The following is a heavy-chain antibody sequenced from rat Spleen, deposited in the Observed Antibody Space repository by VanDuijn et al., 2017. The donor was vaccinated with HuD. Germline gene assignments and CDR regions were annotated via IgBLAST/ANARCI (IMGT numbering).Heavy chain of an antibody. CDR3: ARDLYGGYTDY. V-gene: IGHV2-4*01. Sequence: QVQLKESGPGLVQPSQTLSLTCTVSGFSLTSNGVSWVRQPPGKGLEWMGVIWTGGSTAYNLLLKSRRSINRDTSKSKVFLKMNSLPTEDTATYYCARDLYGGYTDYWGQGVMVTVSS. D-gene: IGHD1-11*01. J-gene: IGHJ2*01. CDR2: IWTGGST. CDR1: GFSLTSNG.